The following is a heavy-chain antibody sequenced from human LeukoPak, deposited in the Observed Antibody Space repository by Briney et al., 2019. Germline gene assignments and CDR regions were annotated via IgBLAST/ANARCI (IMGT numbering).Heavy chain of an antibody. D-gene: IGHD6-13*01. V-gene: IGHV5-10-1*01. CDR2: IDPSDSYT. CDR3: ARPHYGSRWLYGIDL. CDR1: GFRFNSYW. J-gene: IGHJ5*02. Sequence: GESLKISFNGSGFRFNSYWISWVRRMPGKGLGWTGRIDPSDSYTNYSPSFHGHAAISADKSISTAYQQWSSLKASDTAMDYCARPHYGSRWLYGIDLWGQGTLVTVSS.